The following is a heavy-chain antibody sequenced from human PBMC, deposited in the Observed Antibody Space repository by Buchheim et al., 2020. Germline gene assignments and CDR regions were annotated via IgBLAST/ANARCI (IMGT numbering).Heavy chain of an antibody. Sequence: QVQLVESGGGVVQPGRSLRLSCAASGFTFSSYAMHWVRQAPGQGLEWVAVISYDGRNKYYADSVKGRFTISSDNSKNTLYLQMNSLRAEDTAVYYCARGALKLRCLDYWGQGTL. D-gene: IGHD4-17*01. CDR3: ARGALKLRCLDY. J-gene: IGHJ4*02. CDR2: ISYDGRNK. V-gene: IGHV3-30*04. CDR1: GFTFSSYA.